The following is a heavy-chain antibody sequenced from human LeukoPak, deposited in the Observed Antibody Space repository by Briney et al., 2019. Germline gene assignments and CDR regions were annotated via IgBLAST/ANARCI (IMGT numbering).Heavy chain of an antibody. CDR1: GFTFSDYY. V-gene: IGHV3-11*01. D-gene: IGHD6-13*01. Sequence: PGGSLRLSCAASGFTFSDYYMSWIRQAPGKGLEWASYISSSGSTIYYADSVKGRFTISRDNSKNTLYLQMNSLRAEDTAVYYCAKDFLAAAGTNPFDYWGQGTLVTVSS. CDR3: AKDFLAAAGTNPFDY. CDR2: ISSSGSTI. J-gene: IGHJ4*02.